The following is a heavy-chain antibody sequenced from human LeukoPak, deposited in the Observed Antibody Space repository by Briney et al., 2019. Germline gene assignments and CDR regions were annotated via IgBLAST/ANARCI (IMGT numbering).Heavy chain of an antibody. J-gene: IGHJ4*02. V-gene: IGHV3-15*01. Sequence: GRSLRLSCAASRFTFSSYGMHWVRQAPGKGLEWVGRIKSKRDGETTDYAALVKSRFSISRDDSKNTVYLQMNSVRTEDTAVYYCTSLVGSPTYWGQGTLVTVSS. CDR2: IKSKRDGETT. CDR3: TSLVGSPTY. D-gene: IGHD1-26*01. CDR1: RFTFSSYG.